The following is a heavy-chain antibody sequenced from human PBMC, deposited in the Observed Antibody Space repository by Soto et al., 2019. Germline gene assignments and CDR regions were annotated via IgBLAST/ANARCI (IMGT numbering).Heavy chain of an antibody. CDR1: GFTFSRHW. V-gene: IGHV3-74*01. J-gene: IGHJ3*02. D-gene: IGHD3-3*01. CDR2: ITNDGSST. Sequence: EVQLVESGGGLVQPGGSLRLSCGASGFTFSRHWMHWVRQVPGKGLVWVSRITNDGSSTSYADSVKGRFTVSRDNAKNTLYLQMSSLRAEDTVVYYCVRVGAGWAFDIWGQGTMVTVSA. CDR3: VRVGAGWAFDI.